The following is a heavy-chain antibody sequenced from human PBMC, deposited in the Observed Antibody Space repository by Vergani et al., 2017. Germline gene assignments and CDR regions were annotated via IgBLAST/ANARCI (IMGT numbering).Heavy chain of an antibody. CDR1: GFPFSSYW. CDR2: INSDGSSP. CDR3: ARVPIRAAAGWGLDY. D-gene: IGHD6-13*01. V-gene: IGHV3-74*01. J-gene: IGHJ4*02. Sequence: EVQLVESGGGLVQPGGSLRLSCAASGFPFSSYWMHWVRQAPGKGLVWVSRINSDGSSPSYADSVKGRFTISRDNAKNTLYLQMNSLRAEDTAVYYCARVPIRAAAGWGLDYWGQGTLVTVSS.